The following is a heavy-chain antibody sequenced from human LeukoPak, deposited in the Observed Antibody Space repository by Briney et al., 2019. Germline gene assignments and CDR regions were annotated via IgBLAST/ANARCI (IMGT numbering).Heavy chain of an antibody. Sequence: ASVKVSCKASGYTFTGYYMHWVRQAPGQGLEWMGWINPNSGGTNYAQKFQGRVTMTRDTSISAAYMELSRLRSDDTAVYYCARDLQDGRRDDDDAFDIWGQGTMVTVSS. CDR3: ARDLQDGRRDDDDAFDI. J-gene: IGHJ3*02. D-gene: IGHD1-1*01. V-gene: IGHV1-2*02. CDR1: GYTFTGYY. CDR2: INPNSGGT.